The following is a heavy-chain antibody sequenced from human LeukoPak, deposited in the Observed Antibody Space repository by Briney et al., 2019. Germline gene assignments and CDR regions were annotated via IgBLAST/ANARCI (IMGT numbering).Heavy chain of an antibody. CDR2: IFYSGST. CDR3: ARGYYDTLTNYPKNFDQ. V-gene: IGHV4-59*08. Sequence: NPSETLSLTCTVSGGSISSYYWSWIRQPPGKGLEWIGYIFYSGSTYYNPSLRSRLTISVDTSKNQFSLKLSSVTAADTAVYYCARGYYDTLTNYPKNFDQWGQGTLVTVSS. CDR1: GGSISSYY. D-gene: IGHD3-9*01. J-gene: IGHJ4*02.